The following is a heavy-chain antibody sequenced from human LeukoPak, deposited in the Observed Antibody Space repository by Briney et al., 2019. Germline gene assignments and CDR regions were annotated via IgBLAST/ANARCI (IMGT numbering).Heavy chain of an antibody. CDR2: IRSRTNDYAT. Sequence: PGGSLRLSCAASGFTFSGSAMHWVRQASGKGLEWIGRIRSRTNDYATAYPESVKGRFTISRDDLKNTAYLQMNSLKTEDTAVYYCTRLTIDYGDYMDGFDIWGQGTMVTVSS. J-gene: IGHJ3*02. D-gene: IGHD4-17*01. V-gene: IGHV3-73*01. CDR1: GFTFSGSA. CDR3: TRLTIDYGDYMDGFDI.